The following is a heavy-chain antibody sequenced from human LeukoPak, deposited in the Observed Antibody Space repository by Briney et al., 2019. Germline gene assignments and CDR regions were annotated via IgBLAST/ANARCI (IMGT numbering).Heavy chain of an antibody. CDR2: ISYDGSNK. CDR1: GFTFSSYA. D-gene: IGHD6-13*01. J-gene: IGHJ5*02. V-gene: IGHV3-30-3*01. CDR3: ARESGIAAALDL. Sequence: GGSLRLSCAASGFTFSSYAMHWVRQAPGKGLEWVAVISYDGSNKYYADSVKGRFTISRDNAKKSLYLQMNSLRAEDTAVYYCARESGIAAALDLWGQGTLVTVSS.